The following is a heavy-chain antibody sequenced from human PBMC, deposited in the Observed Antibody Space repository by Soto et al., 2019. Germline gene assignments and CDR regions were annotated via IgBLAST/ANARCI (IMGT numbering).Heavy chain of an antibody. CDR2: INHSGST. V-gene: IGHV4-39*07. D-gene: IGHD3-9*01. J-gene: IGHJ4*02. CDR1: GGSISSGGYY. Sequence: SETLSLTCTVSGGSISSGGYYWSWIRQPPGKGLEWIGEINHSGSTNYNPSLKSRVTISVDTSKNQFSLKLSSVTAADTAVYNCARRRILRYFDWLPFDYWGRGTLVTVS. CDR3: ARRRILRYFDWLPFDY.